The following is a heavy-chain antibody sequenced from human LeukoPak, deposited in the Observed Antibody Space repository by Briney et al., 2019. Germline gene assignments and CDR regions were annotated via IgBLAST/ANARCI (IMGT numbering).Heavy chain of an antibody. V-gene: IGHV3-11*01. D-gene: IGHD3-3*01. Sequence: GGSLRLSCAASGFTFSDYYMSWIRQAPGKGLEWVSYISSSGSTIYYADSVKGRFTISRDNAKNPLYLQMNSLRAEDTAVYYCASPVEYDFWSGPLDYWGQGTLVTVSS. CDR2: ISSSGSTI. CDR3: ASPVEYDFWSGPLDY. J-gene: IGHJ4*02. CDR1: GFTFSDYY.